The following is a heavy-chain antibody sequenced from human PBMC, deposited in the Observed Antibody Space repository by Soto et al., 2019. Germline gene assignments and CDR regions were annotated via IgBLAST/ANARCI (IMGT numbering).Heavy chain of an antibody. CDR2: ICGSGSST. CDR3: AKPHDEQHLVSLPFDY. CDR1: GFTFSSYA. D-gene: IGHD6-13*01. J-gene: IGHJ4*02. V-gene: IGHV3-23*01. Sequence: GGSLRLSCAASGFTFSSYAMSWVRQAPGKGLEWVSAICGSGSSTYYADSVKGRFTISRDNSKNTLYLQMNSLSAEDTAVYYCAKPHDEQHLVSLPFDYWGQGTLVTVSS.